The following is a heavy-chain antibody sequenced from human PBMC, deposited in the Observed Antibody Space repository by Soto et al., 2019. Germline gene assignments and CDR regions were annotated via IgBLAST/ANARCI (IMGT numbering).Heavy chain of an antibody. J-gene: IGHJ4*02. V-gene: IGHV4-39*01. D-gene: IGHD1-26*01. CDR3: AREGQGVTVGASAPDH. CDR1: GGSIISRRYY. Sequence: QLQLQESGPGVVKPSETLSLTCTVSGGSIISRRYYWGWIRQPPGKGLEWIGSINHSGTTYDNPSHKSRVTISVDTSKDQFALRLTSVIATDSTVYYCAREGQGVTVGASAPDHWGQGTLVTVSS. CDR2: INHSGTT.